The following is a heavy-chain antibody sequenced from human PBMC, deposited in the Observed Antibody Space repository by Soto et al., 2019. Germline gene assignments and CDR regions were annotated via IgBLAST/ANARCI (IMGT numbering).Heavy chain of an antibody. CDR2: ISYDAGGK. Sequence: LRLSWVASGFTFSSYGINWVRQAPGKGLEWVAVISYDAGGKGYADSLQGRFTISRENSKNTVSLKMNSLRAEDAPVYYCAKAHFNNFFFDCWGQGTLVPVSS. J-gene: IGHJ4*02. V-gene: IGHV3-30*18. CDR1: GFTFSSYG. CDR3: AKAHFNNFFFDC. D-gene: IGHD3-3*02.